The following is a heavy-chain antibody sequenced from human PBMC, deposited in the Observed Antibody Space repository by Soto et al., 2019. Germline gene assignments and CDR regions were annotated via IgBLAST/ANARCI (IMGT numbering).Heavy chain of an antibody. D-gene: IGHD1-20*01. Sequence: GGSLRLSCAASGFTFSSYSMNWVRQAPGKGLEWVSSITTSTNYIYYADSVKGRFTISRDNAKNSLYLQMNSLRAEDTAVYYCARDQGNNWDLDYWGQGTQVTVSS. V-gene: IGHV3-21*01. CDR1: GFTFSSYS. J-gene: IGHJ4*02. CDR3: ARDQGNNWDLDY. CDR2: ITTSTNYI.